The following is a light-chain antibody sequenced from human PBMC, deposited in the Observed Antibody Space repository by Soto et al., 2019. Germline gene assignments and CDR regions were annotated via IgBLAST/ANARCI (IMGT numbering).Light chain of an antibody. Sequence: DVRMTQSPSSLSASVGDTITITCRASQTISTYLNWFQQKPGESPRLLIYGASTLHDGVPSRFSGSGSGTDFTLTISGLQPEDFATYYCQQYNSYLGTFGQGTKLEVK. CDR1: QTISTY. CDR3: QQYNSYLGT. V-gene: IGKV1-39*01. CDR2: GAS. J-gene: IGKJ2*01.